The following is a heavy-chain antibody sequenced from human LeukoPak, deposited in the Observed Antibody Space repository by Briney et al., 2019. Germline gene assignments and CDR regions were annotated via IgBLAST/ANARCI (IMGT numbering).Heavy chain of an antibody. J-gene: IGHJ6*02. CDR2: ISYDGGET. V-gene: IGHV3-30*03. Sequence: GGSLRLSCEVPRGFFIDYAMHWVRQTPAKGLECLAVISYDGGETYYGDSVKGRFTISRDTSESKLFLQMNILRPDDTAQYYCARSAVSYKYYFYGMDVWGPGTSVIVSS. D-gene: IGHD5-24*01. CDR3: ARSAVSYKYYFYGMDV. CDR1: RGFFIDYA.